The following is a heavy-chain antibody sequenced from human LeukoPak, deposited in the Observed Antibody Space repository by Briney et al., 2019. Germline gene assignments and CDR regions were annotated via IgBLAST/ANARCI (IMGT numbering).Heavy chain of an antibody. CDR2: ISTYNGDT. J-gene: IGHJ3*02. D-gene: IGHD6-19*01. V-gene: IGHV1-18*01. CDR1: GYTFTSYG. CDR3: ARGLQENLAWLQAFSAFDI. Sequence: ASVKVSCKASGYTFTSYGISWVRQAPGQGLEWMGWISTYNGDTNYAQKLQGRVTMTTDTSTSTAYMELRSLRSDDTAVYYCARGLQENLAWLQAFSAFDIWGQGTMVTVSS.